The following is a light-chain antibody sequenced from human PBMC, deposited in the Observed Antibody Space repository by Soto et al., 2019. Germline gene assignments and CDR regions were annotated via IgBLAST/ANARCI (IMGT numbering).Light chain of an antibody. CDR1: QSVRSSY. J-gene: IGKJ4*01. Sequence: EIVLTQSPGTLSLSPGERATLSCRASQSVRSSYLAWYQQKPGQAPRLLISGASNRATGIPDRFRGSGSGTDFTLTISRLEPEDFAVYFCQQYGGSPLTFGRGTKVEIK. CDR3: QQYGGSPLT. V-gene: IGKV3-20*01. CDR2: GAS.